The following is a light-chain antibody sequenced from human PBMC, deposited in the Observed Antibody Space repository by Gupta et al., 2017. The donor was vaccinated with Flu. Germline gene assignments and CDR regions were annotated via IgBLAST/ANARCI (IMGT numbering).Light chain of an antibody. J-gene: IGKJ2*03. CDR2: KAS. CDR3: QQYNSFPYS. V-gene: IGKV1-5*03. CDR1: HSITTW. Sequence: DIQMTQSPSTLSASVGERVTITCRASHSITTWLAWYQQKPGKAPNLLIYKASTLESGVPSRFSGSGSGTEFTLTISSLQPVDFATYYCQQYNSFPYSFGQGTKLEI.